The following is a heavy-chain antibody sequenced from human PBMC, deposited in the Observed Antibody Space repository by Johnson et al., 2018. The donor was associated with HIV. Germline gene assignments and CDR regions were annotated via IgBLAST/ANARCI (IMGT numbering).Heavy chain of an antibody. J-gene: IGHJ3*01. V-gene: IGHV3-66*01. D-gene: IGHD6-13*01. CDR3: ARDGESQQLPLGDAFDV. CDR1: GFTVSSNY. CDR2: MYSGGRT. Sequence: VQLVESGGGLVQPGGSLRLSCAASGFTVSSNYMSWVRQAPGKGLEWVSVMYSGGRTYYADSVQGRFTIFRDNAKNSLYLQMSSLRAEDTAMYYCARDGESQQLPLGDAFDVWGQGTMVTVSS.